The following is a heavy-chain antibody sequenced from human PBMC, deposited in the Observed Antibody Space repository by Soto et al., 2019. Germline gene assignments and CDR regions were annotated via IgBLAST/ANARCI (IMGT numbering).Heavy chain of an antibody. CDR2: ILVDGRT. V-gene: IGHV3-23*01. D-gene: IGHD2-8*02. Sequence: GGSLRPSCAASGFICSSYDMSWVRQAAGEGLEWVSTILVDGRTFYVDSVKGRFTISRDSSQNTVYLQMNTLTAGDTALYYCAKATATGGGAFDICGQGTMITVSS. J-gene: IGHJ3*02. CDR3: AKATATGGGAFDI. CDR1: GFICSSYD.